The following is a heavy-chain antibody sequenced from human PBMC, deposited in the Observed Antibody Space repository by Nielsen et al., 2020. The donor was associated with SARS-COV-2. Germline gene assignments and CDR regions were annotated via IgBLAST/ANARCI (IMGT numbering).Heavy chain of an antibody. D-gene: IGHD7-27*01. V-gene: IGHV3-30-3*01. CDR1: GFTFSTYA. CDR3: ARGNGWGSYFDY. J-gene: IGHJ4*02. Sequence: SLKISCAASGFTFSTYAMHWVRQAPGKGLEWVAVISYDGSEKYFAGSVKGRFTISRDNSKNTLYLHMNSLRAEDTAVYYCARGNGWGSYFDYWGQGTLVTVSS. CDR2: ISYDGSEK.